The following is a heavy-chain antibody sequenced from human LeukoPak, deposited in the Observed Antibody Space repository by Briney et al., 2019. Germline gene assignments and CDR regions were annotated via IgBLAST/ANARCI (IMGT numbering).Heavy chain of an antibody. V-gene: IGHV4-34*01. J-gene: IGHJ4*02. D-gene: IGHD6-13*01. Sequence: SETLSLTCAVYGGSFSGYYWSWIRQPPGKGLEWIGEINHSGSTNYNPSLKSRVTISVDTSKNQFSLKLSSVTAADTAVYYCARGIAAADATWGQGTLVTVSS. CDR3: ARGIAAADAT. CDR1: GGSFSGYY. CDR2: INHSGST.